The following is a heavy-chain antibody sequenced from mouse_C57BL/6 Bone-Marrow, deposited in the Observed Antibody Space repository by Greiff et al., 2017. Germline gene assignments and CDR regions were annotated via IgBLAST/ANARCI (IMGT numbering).Heavy chain of an antibody. V-gene: IGHV1-15*01. CDR1: GYTFTDYD. J-gene: IGHJ2*01. D-gene: IGHD1-1*01. CDR2: IDPETGGT. Sequence: QVQLQQSGAELVRPGASVTLSCKASGYTFTDYDMHWVKQTPVHGLEWIGAIDPETGGTAYNQKFKGKAILTADKSSRTAYMELRSLTSEDSAVYYCTLTTVVATGYFDYWGQGTTLTVSA. CDR3: TLTTVVATGYFDY.